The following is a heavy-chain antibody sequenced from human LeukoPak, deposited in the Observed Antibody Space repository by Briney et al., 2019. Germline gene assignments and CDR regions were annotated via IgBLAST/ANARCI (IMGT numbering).Heavy chain of an antibody. CDR1: GYTFTSYY. CDR3: ARVEERDAFDI. V-gene: IGHV1-46*01. CDR2: INPSGGST. J-gene: IGHJ3*02. Sequence: ASVKVSCKASGYTFTSYYMHWVRQAPGQGLEWMGIINPSGGSTSYAQKFQGRVTRTRDTSTSTVYMELSSLRSEDTAVYYCARVEERDAFDIWGQGTMVTVSS.